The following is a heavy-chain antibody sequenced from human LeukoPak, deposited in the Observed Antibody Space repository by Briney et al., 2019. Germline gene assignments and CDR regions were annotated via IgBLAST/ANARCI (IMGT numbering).Heavy chain of an antibody. CDR3: ARDYYESSGSTFDTFDI. Sequence: ASVKVSCKASGYMFDTFGISWVRQAHGQGLEWMGWISGYNARTNYAQKVKGRVTMTTDTSTSTVYMELRNLRSDDTAKYYCARDYYESSGSTFDTFDIWGQGTMVIVSS. J-gene: IGHJ3*02. CDR1: GYMFDTFG. D-gene: IGHD3-22*01. V-gene: IGHV1-18*01. CDR2: ISGYNART.